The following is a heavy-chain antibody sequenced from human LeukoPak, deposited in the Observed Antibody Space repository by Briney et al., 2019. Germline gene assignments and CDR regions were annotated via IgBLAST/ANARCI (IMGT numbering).Heavy chain of an antibody. CDR2: IIPIFGTA. D-gene: IGHD6-19*01. CDR1: GGTFSSYA. CDR3: ARAQGSSGWYSGLGWYFDL. Sequence: ASVKVSCTASGGTFSSYAISWVRQAPGQGLEWMGGIIPIFGTANYAQKFQGRVTITADESTSTAYMELSSLRSEDTAVYYCARAQGSSGWYSGLGWYFDLWGRGTLVTVSS. J-gene: IGHJ2*01. V-gene: IGHV1-69*13.